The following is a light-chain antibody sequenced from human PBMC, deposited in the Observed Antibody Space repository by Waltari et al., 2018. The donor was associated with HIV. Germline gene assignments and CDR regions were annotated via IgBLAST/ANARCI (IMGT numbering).Light chain of an antibody. CDR2: GKN. CDR3: NSRDSSGNHLV. CDR1: SLRKYS. J-gene: IGLJ3*02. Sequence: SSELTQDPAVSVALGQPVRLTCQGDSLRKYSGTWYQQKPGQAPVLVHYGKNNRPSGIPDRFSGSTSGSTTSLTIAGAQAEDEADYYCNSRDSSGNHLVFGGGTKLTVL. V-gene: IGLV3-19*01.